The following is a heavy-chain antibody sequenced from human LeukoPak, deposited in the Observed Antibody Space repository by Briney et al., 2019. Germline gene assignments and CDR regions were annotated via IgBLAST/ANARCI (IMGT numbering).Heavy chain of an antibody. D-gene: IGHD3-16*01. CDR3: ARARAVANVGGYNYHPLDV. V-gene: IGHV4-59*08. CDR2: THYSDNA. Sequence: SETLSLTCTVSGDSVTSHYWNWIRQPPGKGLEWIGYTHYSDNADSNPSLKSRVTISLDTPDNQFSLKLSSVTAADTAVYYCARARAVANVGGYNYHPLDVWGQGTTVTVS. CDR1: GDSVTSHY. J-gene: IGHJ6*02.